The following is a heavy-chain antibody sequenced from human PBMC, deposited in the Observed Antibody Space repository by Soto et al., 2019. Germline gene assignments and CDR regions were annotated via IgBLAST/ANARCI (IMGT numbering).Heavy chain of an antibody. D-gene: IGHD4-4*01. J-gene: IGHJ4*02. CDR3: ARAKTPTESDY. V-gene: IGHV1-18*01. CDR2: LNSYNGNT. Sequence: QVHLVQSGAEVKKPGASVKVSCKTSGYVFNNYGVSWVRQAPGQGLEWMGWLNSYNGNTNYAQKFQGRVTMTTDTSTTTAHMELRSLRTDDTAVYYCARAKTPTESDYWAREPWSPSPQ. CDR1: GYVFNNYG.